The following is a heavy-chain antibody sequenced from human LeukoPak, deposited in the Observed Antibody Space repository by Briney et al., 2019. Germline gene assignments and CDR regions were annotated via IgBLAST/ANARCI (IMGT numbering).Heavy chain of an antibody. CDR3: ARDARGDSSTTNAFDI. Sequence: SETLSLTCTVSGGSISSGDYYWSWIRQPPGKGLEWIGYIYYSGSTYYNPSLKSRVTISVDTSKNQFSLKLSSVTAADTAVYYCARDARGDSSTTNAFDIWGQGTMVTVSS. CDR1: GGSISSGDYY. D-gene: IGHD2-2*01. J-gene: IGHJ3*02. V-gene: IGHV4-30-4*01. CDR2: IYYSGST.